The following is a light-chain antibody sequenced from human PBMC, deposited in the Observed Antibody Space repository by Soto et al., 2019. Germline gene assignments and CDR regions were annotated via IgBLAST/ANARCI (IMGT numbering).Light chain of an antibody. J-gene: IGKJ1*01. CDR1: QSVSSNY. CDR3: QQYGRPLWT. V-gene: IGKV3-20*01. Sequence: EIVLTQSPATLSLSPGERATLSCRAGQSVSSNYLAWYQQKPGQAPRLLIYGASSRAPGIPDRFSGSGSGTDFTLTISSLEPEDSAVYYCQQYGRPLWTFGQGTKVDIK. CDR2: GAS.